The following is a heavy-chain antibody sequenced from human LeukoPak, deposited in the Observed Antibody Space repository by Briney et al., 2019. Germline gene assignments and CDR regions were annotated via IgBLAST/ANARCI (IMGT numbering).Heavy chain of an antibody. Sequence: SETLSLTCTASGGSISSYYWSWIRQPPGKRLEWIRHIYYSGSTNYNPSLKSRVTMSVDTSKNQFSLKLSSVTAADTAVYYCASRWSIWSVYQDTLYYFDSWGQGTLVTVSS. CDR1: GGSISSYY. V-gene: IGHV4-59*01. J-gene: IGHJ4*02. D-gene: IGHD3-3*01. CDR3: ASRWSIWSVYQDTLYYFDS. CDR2: IYYSGST.